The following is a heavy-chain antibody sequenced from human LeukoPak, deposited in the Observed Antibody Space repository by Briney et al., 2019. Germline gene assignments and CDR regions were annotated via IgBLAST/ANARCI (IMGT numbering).Heavy chain of an antibody. Sequence: GGSLRLSCAASGFTFSSYGMHWVRQAPGKGLEWVAVISYDGSNKYYADSVKGRFTISRDNSKNTLYLQMNSLRAEDTAVYYCAKGPGYYPYYYYYMDVWGKGTTVTISS. D-gene: IGHD3-3*01. J-gene: IGHJ6*03. CDR1: GFTFSSYG. V-gene: IGHV3-30*18. CDR2: ISYDGSNK. CDR3: AKGPGYYPYYYYYMDV.